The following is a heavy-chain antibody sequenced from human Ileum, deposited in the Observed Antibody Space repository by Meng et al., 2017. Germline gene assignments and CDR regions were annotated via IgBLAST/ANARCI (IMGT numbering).Heavy chain of an antibody. Sequence: QGLLSGAGPCVWNPSGTVSATCAVSGGSIRMGTWWSWVRQPPGKGLHWIGEFHPGSGATYNPSLKARVTISVDTSMQQFSLQLTSVTAADTAVYYCAKNGAYCLESWGQGTLVTVSS. J-gene: IGHJ4*02. CDR3: AKNGAYCLES. CDR1: GGSIRMGTW. CDR2: FHPGSGA. V-gene: IGHV4-4*02. D-gene: IGHD2-21*01.